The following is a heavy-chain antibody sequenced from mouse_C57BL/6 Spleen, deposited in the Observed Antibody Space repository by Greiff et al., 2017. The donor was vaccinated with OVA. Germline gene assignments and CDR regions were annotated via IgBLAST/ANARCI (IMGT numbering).Heavy chain of an antibody. J-gene: IGHJ4*01. CDR2: FYPGSGSI. V-gene: IGHV1-62-2*01. CDR3: ARHEGSTGTMDY. Sequence: QVQLQQSGAELVKPGASVKLSCKASGYTFTEYTIHWVKQRSGQGLEWIGWFYPGSGSIKYNEKFKDMATLSADKSSSTVYMELSRLTSEDSAVDVCARHEGSTGTMDYWGQGTSVTVSS. CDR1: GYTFTEYT.